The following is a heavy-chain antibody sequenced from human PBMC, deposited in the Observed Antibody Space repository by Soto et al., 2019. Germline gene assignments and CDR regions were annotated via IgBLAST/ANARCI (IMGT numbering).Heavy chain of an antibody. Sequence: GGSLRLCCAASGFTFDDYAMHWVRQVPGKGLEWVSGINWNSGSIGYGDSVKGRFAISRDNAKNSLHLQMNSLSAEDTAFYYCVKDESINWYSGHFRHWGQGTLVTVSS. CDR3: VKDESINWYSGHFRH. V-gene: IGHV3-9*01. CDR1: GFTFDDYA. D-gene: IGHD6-13*01. CDR2: INWNSGSI. J-gene: IGHJ1*01.